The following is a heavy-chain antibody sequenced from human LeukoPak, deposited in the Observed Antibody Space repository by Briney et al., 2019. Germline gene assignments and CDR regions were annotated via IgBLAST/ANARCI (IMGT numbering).Heavy chain of an antibody. Sequence: GGSLRLSRAPSGFTFSGHWMSWVRQAPGRGREWVANINQGGSDKYYVDSVKGRFTISRDNANNLLYLQMNSLRGEDTAVYYCTRDRSRAEDDWGQGTLVTVSS. J-gene: IGHJ4*02. CDR3: TRDRSRAEDD. D-gene: IGHD1-14*01. CDR2: INQGGSDK. CDR1: GFTFSGHW. V-gene: IGHV3-7*01.